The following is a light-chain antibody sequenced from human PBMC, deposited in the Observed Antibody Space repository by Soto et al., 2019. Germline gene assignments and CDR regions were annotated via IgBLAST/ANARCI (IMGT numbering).Light chain of an antibody. J-gene: IGLJ2*01. CDR2: DTT. CDR3: LLSYSGARV. V-gene: IGLV7-46*01. CDR1: TGAVASGHY. Sequence: QAVVTQEPSLTVSPGGTVTLTCGSSTGAVASGHYSSWFQQMPGQAPRTLIYDTTNKHSWTPARFSGSLLGGKAALTLSGAQPEDEADYYCLLSYSGARVFGGGTKLPVL.